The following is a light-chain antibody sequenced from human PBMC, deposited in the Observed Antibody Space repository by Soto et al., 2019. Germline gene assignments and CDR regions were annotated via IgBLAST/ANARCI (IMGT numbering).Light chain of an antibody. CDR3: QQSYSTPPA. J-gene: IGKJ4*01. Sequence: DIQMTQSPCSLSASVGDRVTITCRASQSISSYLNWYQQKPGKAPKLLIYAASSLQSGGPSRFSGSGSGTDFTLTISSLQPEDFATYYCQQSYSTPPAFGGGTKVEIK. CDR1: QSISSY. V-gene: IGKV1-39*01. CDR2: AAS.